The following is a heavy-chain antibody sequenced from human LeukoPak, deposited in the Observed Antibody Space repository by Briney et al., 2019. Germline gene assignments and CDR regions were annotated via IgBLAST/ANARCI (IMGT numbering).Heavy chain of an antibody. V-gene: IGHV1-69*01. CDR3: ARLPLRSIAVGYYGMDV. J-gene: IGHJ6*02. Sequence: KXSXXAXGGTFXXXAISWVRQAPGQGXEWMGGIIPIFGTANYAQKFQGRVTITADESTSTAYMELSSLRSEDTAVYYCARLPLRSIAVGYYGMDVWGQGTTVTVSS. CDR1: GGTFXXXA. CDR2: IIPIFGTA. D-gene: IGHD6-6*01.